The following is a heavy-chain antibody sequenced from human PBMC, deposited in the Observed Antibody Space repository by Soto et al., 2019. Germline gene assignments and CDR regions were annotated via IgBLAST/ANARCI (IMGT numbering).Heavy chain of an antibody. Sequence: QLQLQESGPGLVKPSETLSLTCTVSVGSISSSSYYWGWIRQPPGKGLEWIGSIYYSGSTYYNPSLKSRVTISVDTSKNQFSLKLSSVTAADTAVYYCARPRSGSYGHAWFDPWGQGTLVTVSS. CDR2: IYYSGST. J-gene: IGHJ5*02. V-gene: IGHV4-39*01. CDR3: ARPRSGSYGHAWFDP. D-gene: IGHD1-26*01. CDR1: VGSISSSSYY.